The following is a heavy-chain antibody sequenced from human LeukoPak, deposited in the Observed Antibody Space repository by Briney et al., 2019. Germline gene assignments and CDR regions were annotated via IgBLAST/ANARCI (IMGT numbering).Heavy chain of an antibody. V-gene: IGHV4-39*01. Sequence: SETLSLTCTVSGGSISSSFYYWGWIRQPPGKGLEWIGSIYYSGSTYYNPSLKSRVTISVDTSKNQFSLKLSSVTAADTAVYYCARLSGYFGSYYFDYWGQGTLVTVSS. D-gene: IGHD3-22*01. CDR1: GGSISSSFYY. CDR3: ARLSGYFGSYYFDY. J-gene: IGHJ4*02. CDR2: IYYSGST.